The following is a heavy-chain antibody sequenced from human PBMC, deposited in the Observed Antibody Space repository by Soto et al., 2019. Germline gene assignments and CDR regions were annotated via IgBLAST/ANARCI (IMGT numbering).Heavy chain of an antibody. CDR2: LSAYNGDT. CDR3: ARWRAIMGGAEALDA. V-gene: IGHV1-18*01. D-gene: IGHD1-26*01. CDR1: GYTFINYG. J-gene: IGHJ3*01. Sequence: QVQLVQSGAEVKTPGASVRVSCKTSGYTFINYGITWVRQAPGQGLEWMGWLSAYNGDTSSSEKLQDRFTMTTDTSTTTVYLDLRSLTSDDTAVYYCARWRAIMGGAEALDAWGQGTMVIVSS.